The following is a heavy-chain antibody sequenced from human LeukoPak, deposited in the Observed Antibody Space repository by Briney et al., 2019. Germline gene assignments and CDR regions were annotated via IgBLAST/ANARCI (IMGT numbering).Heavy chain of an antibody. CDR2: IYYSGST. J-gene: IGHJ4*02. CDR3: AREYSGFDY. Sequence: SETLSLMCTVSGDPISSYSDYSNYKWTWIRQPPGKGLEWIGYIYYSGSTNYNPSLKSRVTISVDTSKNQFSLKLTSVTAADTAVYYCAREYSGFDYWGQGTLVTVSS. D-gene: IGHD5-12*01. V-gene: IGHV4-61*01. CDR1: GDPISSYSDYSNYK.